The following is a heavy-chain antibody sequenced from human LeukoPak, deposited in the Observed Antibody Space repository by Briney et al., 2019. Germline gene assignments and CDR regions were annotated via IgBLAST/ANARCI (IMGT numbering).Heavy chain of an antibody. CDR2: INHSGST. J-gene: IGHJ4*02. CDR1: GGSFSGYY. V-gene: IGHV4-34*01. CDR3: AGDYRGSLDY. D-gene: IGHD4-11*01. Sequence: SETLSLTCAVYGGSFSGYYWSWIRQPPGKGLEWIGEINHSGSTNSNPSLKSRVTISVDTSKNQFSLKLSSVTAANTAVYYCAGDYRGSLDYWGQGTLVTVSS.